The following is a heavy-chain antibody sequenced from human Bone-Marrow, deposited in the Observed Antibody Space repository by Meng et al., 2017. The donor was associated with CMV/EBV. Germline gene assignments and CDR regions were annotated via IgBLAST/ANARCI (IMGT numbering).Heavy chain of an antibody. D-gene: IGHD3-10*02. CDR1: GFTFSDYY. V-gene: IGHV3-15*01. Sequence: ETLSPTCAASGFTFSDYYMSWIRQAPGKGLEWVGRLRSNTDGGTADYAAPVKGRFAISRDDSKNTLYLQMDSLKTEDTAVYYCTADPTGTKYYVYDMDVWGQGTTVTVSS. CDR2: LRSNTDGGTA. CDR3: TADPTGTKYYVYDMDV. J-gene: IGHJ6*02.